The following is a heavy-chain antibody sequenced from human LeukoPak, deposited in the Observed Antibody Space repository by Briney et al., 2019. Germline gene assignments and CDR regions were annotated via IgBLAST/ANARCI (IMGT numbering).Heavy chain of an antibody. CDR1: GFTFSTYA. Sequence: GGSLRLSCAASGFTFSTYAMSWVRQAPGKGLEWVASIGRSAGSTFYADSVKGRFTISRDNSKSTLYLQMNSLRAEDTAVYYCAEDRYDGSASHFFSDSWGQGTLVTVSS. CDR2: IGRSAGST. J-gene: IGHJ4*02. V-gene: IGHV3-23*01. D-gene: IGHD3-22*01. CDR3: AEDRYDGSASHFFSDS.